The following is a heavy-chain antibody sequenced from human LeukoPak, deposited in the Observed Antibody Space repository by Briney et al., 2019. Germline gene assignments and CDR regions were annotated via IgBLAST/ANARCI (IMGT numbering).Heavy chain of an antibody. CDR3: AKEDYGDYNFDY. D-gene: IGHD4-17*01. V-gene: IGHV3-30*18. Sequence: GGSLRLSCAASGFTFSSYGMHWVRQAPGKGLEWEAVISYDGSNKYYADSVKGRFTTSRDNSKNTLYLQMNSLRAEDTAVYYCAKEDYGDYNFDYWGQGTLVTVSS. J-gene: IGHJ4*02. CDR1: GFTFSSYG. CDR2: ISYDGSNK.